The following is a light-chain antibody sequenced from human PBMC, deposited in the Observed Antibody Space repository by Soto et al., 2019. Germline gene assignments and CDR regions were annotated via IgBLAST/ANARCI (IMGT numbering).Light chain of an antibody. CDR1: QTVSRH. CDR3: QQRSNWPRNT. CDR2: DIS. V-gene: IGKV3-11*01. Sequence: EIVLTQSPATVSLSPGERATLSCRASQTVSRHLAWYQQKPGQAPRLLIYDISNRDTGIPARFSGSGSGTDFTLTISILEPEDSAVYYCQQRSNWPRNTFGQGTKLEIK. J-gene: IGKJ2*01.